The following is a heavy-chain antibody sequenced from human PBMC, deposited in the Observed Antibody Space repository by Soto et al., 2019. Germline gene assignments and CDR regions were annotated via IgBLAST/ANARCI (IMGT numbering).Heavy chain of an antibody. Sequence: QVQLQESGPGLVKPSGTLSLTCAVSGGSISSSNWWSWVRQPPGKGLEWIGEIYHSGSTNYNPSPRSRLTISVDKSKNQFSLKLSSVTAADTAVYYCARTIGYCSGGSCYGNYYFDYWGQGTLVTVSS. V-gene: IGHV4-4*02. CDR1: GGSISSSNW. CDR3: ARTIGYCSGGSCYGNYYFDY. CDR2: IYHSGST. D-gene: IGHD2-15*01. J-gene: IGHJ4*02.